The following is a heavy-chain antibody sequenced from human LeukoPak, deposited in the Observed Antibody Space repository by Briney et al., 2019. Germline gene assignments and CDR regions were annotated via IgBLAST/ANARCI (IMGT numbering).Heavy chain of an antibody. J-gene: IGHJ5*02. CDR1: GHTFTSYY. CDR3: ARDLSRYCSSTSCYSGWFDP. V-gene: IGHV1-46*03. Sequence: ASVKVSCKASGHTFTSYYMHWVRQAPGQGLEWMGIINPSGGSTSYAQKFQGRVTMTRDTSTSTVYMELSSLRSEDTAVYYCARDLSRYCSSTSCYSGWFDPWGQGTLVTVSS. CDR2: INPSGGST. D-gene: IGHD2-2*01.